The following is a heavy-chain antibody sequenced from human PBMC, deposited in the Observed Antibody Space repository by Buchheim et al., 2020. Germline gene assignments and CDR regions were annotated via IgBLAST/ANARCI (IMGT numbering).Heavy chain of an antibody. J-gene: IGHJ6*02. CDR1: GGSFSGYY. CDR3: ARNSTGTTDTSYYYYYGMDV. CDR2: INHSGST. D-gene: IGHD1-7*01. V-gene: IGHV4-34*01. Sequence: QVQLQQWGAGLLTPSETLSLTCAVYGGSFSGYYWSWIRQPPGKGLEWIGEINHSGSTNYNPSLKSRVTISVDTSKNQFSLKLSSVTAADTAVYYCARNSTGTTDTSYYYYYGMDVWGQGTT.